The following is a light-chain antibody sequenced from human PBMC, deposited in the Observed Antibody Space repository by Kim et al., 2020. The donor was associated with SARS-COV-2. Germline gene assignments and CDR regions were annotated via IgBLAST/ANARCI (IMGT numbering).Light chain of an antibody. J-gene: IGKJ2*01. CDR1: QSISNW. Sequence: DIQMTQSPSTLSASVGDRVTITCRASQSISNWLAWYQQKPGKAPKLLIYKASSLEGGVPSRFSGSGSGTEFTLTINSLQPDDFATYYCQQYTCCSYTRGQGTKLEI. CDR3: QQYTCCSYT. CDR2: KAS. V-gene: IGKV1-5*03.